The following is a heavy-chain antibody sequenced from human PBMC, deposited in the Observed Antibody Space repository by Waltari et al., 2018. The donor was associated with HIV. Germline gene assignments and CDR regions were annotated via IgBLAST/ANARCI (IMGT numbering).Heavy chain of an antibody. Sequence: EVQLVQSGGGLIKPGGSLILSCAASGFRVSSYWMHWVRQTPGKGLVWVSRINIDGSRIDYADSVRGRFTISRDSAKNTLSLQMNSLTEEDTAVYYCSRDTFGEYDYWGQGTLVTVSS. V-gene: IGHV3-74*01. CDR3: SRDTFGEYDY. CDR1: GFRVSSYW. D-gene: IGHD3-10*01. J-gene: IGHJ4*02. CDR2: INIDGSRI.